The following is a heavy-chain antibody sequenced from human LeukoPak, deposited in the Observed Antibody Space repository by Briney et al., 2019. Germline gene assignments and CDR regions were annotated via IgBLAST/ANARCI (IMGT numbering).Heavy chain of an antibody. V-gene: IGHV6-1*01. Sequence: TLSLTFAISGDSVSSNSAAWNWIRQSPSRGLEWLGRTYYRSKWFNDYAVSVKSRITISPDTSKNQFSLQLNSVTPEDTAVYYCARDLSGAASGPMNWFDPWGQGSLVTVSS. J-gene: IGHJ5*02. CDR1: GDSVSSNSAA. CDR3: ARDLSGAASGPMNWFDP. CDR2: TYYRSKWFN. D-gene: IGHD6-13*01.